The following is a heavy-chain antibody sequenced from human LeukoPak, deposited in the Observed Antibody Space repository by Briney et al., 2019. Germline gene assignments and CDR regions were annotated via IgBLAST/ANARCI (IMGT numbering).Heavy chain of an antibody. J-gene: IGHJ4*02. Sequence: GGSLRLSRAVSGFTFMSYWRHWVRQAPGKGLVWVSSIKSDGSSTTYADSVKGRFTISRDNAENTLYLQMNSLRVEDTAVYYCARISTMVRHYWGQGTLVTVSS. CDR1: GFTFMSYW. V-gene: IGHV3-74*03. CDR3: ARISTMVRHY. D-gene: IGHD3-10*01. CDR2: IKSDGSST.